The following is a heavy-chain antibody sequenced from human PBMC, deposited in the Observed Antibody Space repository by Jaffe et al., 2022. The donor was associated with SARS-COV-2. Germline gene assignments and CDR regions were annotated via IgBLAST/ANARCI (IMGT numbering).Heavy chain of an antibody. V-gene: IGHV3-73*02. D-gene: IGHD3-22*01. CDR3: TTARYYYDSSGYYPFDY. CDR1: GFTFSGSA. CDR2: IRSKANSYAT. J-gene: IGHJ4*02. Sequence: EVQLVESGGGLVQPGGSLKLSCAASGFTFSGSAMHWVRQASGKGLEWVGRIRSKANSYATAYAASVKGRFTISRDDSKNTAYLQMNSLKTEDTAVYYCTTARYYYDSSGYYPFDYWGQGTLVTVSS.